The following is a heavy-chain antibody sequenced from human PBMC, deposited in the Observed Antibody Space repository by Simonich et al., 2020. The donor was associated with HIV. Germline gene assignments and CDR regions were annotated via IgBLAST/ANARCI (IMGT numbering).Heavy chain of an antibody. V-gene: IGHV4-34*12. J-gene: IGHJ4*02. CDR2: IIHSGST. D-gene: IGHD2-21*02. CDR1: GGSFSGYY. CDR3: ATAYCGGDCSGWTDY. Sequence: QVQLQQWGAGLLKPSETLSLTCAVYGGSFSGYYLSWIRQPPGKWLEWIWEIIHSGSTNYNPSLKSRVTISVDTSKNQFSLKLSSVTAADTAVDYCATAYCGGDCSGWTDYWGQGTLVTVSS.